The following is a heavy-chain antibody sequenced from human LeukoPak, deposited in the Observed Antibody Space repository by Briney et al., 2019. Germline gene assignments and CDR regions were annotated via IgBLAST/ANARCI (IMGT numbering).Heavy chain of an antibody. Sequence: SSVKVSCKASGGTFSSYAISWVRQAPGQGLEWMGGIIPIFGTANYAQKFQGRVTITADESTSTAYMELSSLRSEDTAVYYCARENIPENWFDPWGQGTLVTVSS. CDR1: GGTFSSYA. J-gene: IGHJ5*02. D-gene: IGHD2/OR15-2a*01. CDR2: IIPIFGTA. CDR3: ARENIPENWFDP. V-gene: IGHV1-69*01.